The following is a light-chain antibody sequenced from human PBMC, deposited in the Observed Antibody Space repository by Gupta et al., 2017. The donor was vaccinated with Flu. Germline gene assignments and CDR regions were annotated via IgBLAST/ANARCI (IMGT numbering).Light chain of an antibody. V-gene: IGKV1D-12*01. CDR1: QSVLSW. CDR3: QQSHIYPLT. J-gene: IGKJ4*01. Sequence: PSSVSASVVDTVTITCRASQSVLSWLVWYQQKPGKAPKLLIHSTSTLQTWVPPRFSGSGSDTDFTLTISDLQPEDFATYFCQQSHIYPLTFGGGTTVEI. CDR2: STS.